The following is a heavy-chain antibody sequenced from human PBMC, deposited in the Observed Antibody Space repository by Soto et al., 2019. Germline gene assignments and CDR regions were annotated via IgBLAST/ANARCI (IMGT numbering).Heavy chain of an antibody. J-gene: IGHJ4*02. D-gene: IGHD2-8*01. CDR1: GGSFSGYY. Sequence: PSETLSLTCAVYGGSFSGYYWSWIRQPPGKGLEWTGEINHSGSTNYNPSLKSRVTISVDTSKNQFSLKLSSVTAADTAVYYCARGPPTYCTNGVCYLYNYWGQGTLVTVSS. CDR3: ARGPPTYCTNGVCYLYNY. V-gene: IGHV4-34*01. CDR2: INHSGST.